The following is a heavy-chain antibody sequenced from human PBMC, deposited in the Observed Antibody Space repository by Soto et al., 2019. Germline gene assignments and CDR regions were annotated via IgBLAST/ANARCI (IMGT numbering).Heavy chain of an antibody. D-gene: IGHD4-17*01. V-gene: IGHV3-30*18. J-gene: IGHJ5*02. CDR2: ISYDGSNK. CDR1: GFTFSSYG. CDR3: AKGAYGDFDNWFDP. Sequence: QVQLVESGGGVVQPGRSLRLSCAASGFTFSSYGMHWVRQAPGKGLEWVAVISYDGSNKYYADYVKGRFTISRDNSKNTLYLQMNSLRAEDTAVYYCAKGAYGDFDNWFDPWGQGTLVTVSS.